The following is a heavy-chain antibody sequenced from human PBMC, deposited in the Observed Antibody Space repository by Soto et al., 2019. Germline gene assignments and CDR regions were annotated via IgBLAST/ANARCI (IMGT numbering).Heavy chain of an antibody. J-gene: IGHJ4*02. CDR3: ARDVAMPSGLGLGY. V-gene: IGHV3-30*03. D-gene: IGHD6-19*01. Sequence: GGSLRLSCGASGFVFSNYGIHWVRQAPGKGLEWVAFISNDGSKKYYGDSVKGRFTISRDNSENTVYLQMTSLRPDDTAVFYCARDVAMPSGLGLGYWGQGTLVTVSS. CDR1: GFVFSNYG. CDR2: ISNDGSKK.